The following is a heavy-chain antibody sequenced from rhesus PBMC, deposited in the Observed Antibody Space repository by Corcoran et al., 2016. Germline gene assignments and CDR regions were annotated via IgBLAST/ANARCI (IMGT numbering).Heavy chain of an antibody. CDR2: FYGSGGST. J-gene: IGHJ4*01. CDR3: ARGYVAATGTVFDY. Sequence: QVQLQESGPGLVKPSETLPLTCAVSGASISSNYWSCIRQAPGKGLEWIGRFYGSGGSTDYTPSLKSRVTISIDTSKSQFSLKLSSVTAADTAVYYCARGYVAATGTVFDYWGQGVLVTVSS. D-gene: IGHD6-31*01. V-gene: IGHV4S2*01. CDR1: GASISSNY.